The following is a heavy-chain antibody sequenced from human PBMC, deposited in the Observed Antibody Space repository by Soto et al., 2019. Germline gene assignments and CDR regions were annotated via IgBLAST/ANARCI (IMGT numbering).Heavy chain of an antibody. CDR3: AKIRGIAVAGTSDY. V-gene: IGHV3-23*01. CDR2: ISGSGGST. Sequence: GGSLRLSCAASGFTFSSYAMSWVRQAPGKGLEWVSAISGSGGSTYYADSVKGRFTISRDNSKNTLYLQMNSLRAEDTAVYYCAKIRGIAVAGTSDYWGQGTLVTVSS. CDR1: GFTFSSYA. D-gene: IGHD6-19*01. J-gene: IGHJ4*02.